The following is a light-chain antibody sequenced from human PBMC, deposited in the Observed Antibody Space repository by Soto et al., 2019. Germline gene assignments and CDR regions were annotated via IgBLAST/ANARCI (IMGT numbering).Light chain of an antibody. J-gene: IGKJ1*01. CDR1: QTISSW. CDR2: DAS. CDR3: QPYNSFSGT. Sequence: DIQMTQSPSTLAASVGGSVTITCRASQTISSWLAWYQQKPGKAPKLLIYDASSLESGVPSRFSGRGSGTQFTLTISSLQPDDFATYYCQPYNSFSGTFGPGTKVEIK. V-gene: IGKV1-5*01.